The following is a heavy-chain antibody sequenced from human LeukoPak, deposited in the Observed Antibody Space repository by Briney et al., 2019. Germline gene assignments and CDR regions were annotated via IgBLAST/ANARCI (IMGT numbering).Heavy chain of an antibody. CDR2: IYYSWCT. Sequence: SETLSLTCTVSGCSISSSRYSWGWLRQPPGKGLECIRSIYYSWCTYYNPSLKSRVTISVDTSKNQFSLKLSSVTAADTAVYYCARHDYDSSGYYFELQYYFDYWGQGTLVTVSS. CDR3: ARHDYDSSGYYFELQYYFDY. V-gene: IGHV4-39*01. D-gene: IGHD3-22*01. J-gene: IGHJ4*02. CDR1: GCSISSSRYS.